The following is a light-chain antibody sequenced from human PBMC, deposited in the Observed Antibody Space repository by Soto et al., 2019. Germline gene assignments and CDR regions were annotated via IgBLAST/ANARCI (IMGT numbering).Light chain of an antibody. CDR3: QQYNSYPWT. J-gene: IGKJ1*01. CDR1: QSISSW. CDR2: QAS. V-gene: IGKV1-5*03. Sequence: DIQMTQSPSTLSASVGDRVSITCRASQSISSWLAWYQQKPGKAPKLLICQASTLESGVPSNFSGSGSGTEFTLTISSLQPEDFATYYCQQYNSYPWTFGQGTKVDIK.